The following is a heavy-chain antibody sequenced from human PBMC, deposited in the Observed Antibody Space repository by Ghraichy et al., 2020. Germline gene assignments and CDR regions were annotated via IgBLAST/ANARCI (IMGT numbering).Heavy chain of an antibody. CDR2: ISSSGHNT. V-gene: IGHV3-23*01. CDR1: GFTFSSFA. J-gene: IGHJ6*02. D-gene: IGHD5-24*01. CDR3: AKHLGYTYAMDV. Sequence: GGPLRLSCAASGFTFSSFAMIWVRQAPGKGLEWVSSISSSGHNTYYADSVKGRFTISRDNSKNTLFLQMHSLRAEDTAVYYCAKHLGYTYAMDVWGQGTTVTVSS.